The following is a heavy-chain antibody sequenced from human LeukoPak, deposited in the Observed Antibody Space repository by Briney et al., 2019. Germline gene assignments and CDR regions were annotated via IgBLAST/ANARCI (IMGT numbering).Heavy chain of an antibody. CDR3: AAERDSLPLYRDA. Sequence: SETLSLTCTVSGVSISSGSYYWSWLRQPAGKGLEWIGRVYTSGNTNYSPSLQSRVTISVDTSKNQFSLKPTSVTVADTAVYYCAAERDSLPLYRDAWGKGTTVTVSS. J-gene: IGHJ6*04. D-gene: IGHD3/OR15-3a*01. CDR2: VYTSGNT. V-gene: IGHV4-61*02. CDR1: GVSISSGSYY.